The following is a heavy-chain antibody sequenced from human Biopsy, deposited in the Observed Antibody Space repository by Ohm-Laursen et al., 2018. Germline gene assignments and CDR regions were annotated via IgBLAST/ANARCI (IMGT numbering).Heavy chain of an antibody. CDR1: GYTFTDDQ. J-gene: IGHJ5*02. CDR3: AREQHYYSA. Sequence: ASVKVSCKATGYTFTDDQIHWVREAPGQGLEWMGLVNPKKGDIRYAQKLQGRVTMTSDVSVATAYMELTGLTSDDTAVYFCAREQHYYSAWGQGTLVTVSS. D-gene: IGHD2-21*02. CDR2: VNPKKGDI. V-gene: IGHV1-2*06.